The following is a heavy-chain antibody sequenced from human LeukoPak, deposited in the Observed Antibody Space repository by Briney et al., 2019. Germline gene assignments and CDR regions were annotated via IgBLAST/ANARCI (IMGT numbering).Heavy chain of an antibody. CDR1: GFSLSNYA. V-gene: IGHV3-23*01. CDR3: AKDRRRFWSGYLVY. CDR2: ISDSGGTT. J-gene: IGHJ4*02. Sequence: GGSLRLSCAASGFSLSNYAMSWVRQAPGKGLEWVSGISDSGGTTYYADSVKGRLTISRDNSKNTLYLQMNSLTAEDTAVYYCAKDRRRFWSGYLVYWGQGALVTVSS. D-gene: IGHD3-3*01.